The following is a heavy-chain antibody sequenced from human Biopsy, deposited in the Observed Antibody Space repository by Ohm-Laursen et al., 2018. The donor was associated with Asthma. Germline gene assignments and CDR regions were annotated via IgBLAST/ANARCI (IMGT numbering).Heavy chain of an antibody. Sequence: SLRLSCTATGFSFSNFAIHWVRQAPGKGLEWVGVVSKDASTQDYADSVKGRFTMARDNSKNTLDLQMNSLREEDTAVYYCVRDGTDDAFDIWGQGTVVSVSS. CDR1: GFSFSNFA. V-gene: IGHV3-30*01. CDR2: VSKDASTQ. J-gene: IGHJ3*02. CDR3: VRDGTDDAFDI. D-gene: IGHD1-1*01.